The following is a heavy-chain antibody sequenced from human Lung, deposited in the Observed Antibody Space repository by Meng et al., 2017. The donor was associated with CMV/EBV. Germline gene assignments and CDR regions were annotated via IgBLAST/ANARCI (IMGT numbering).Heavy chain of an antibody. CDR1: GFSLSNNRLG. D-gene: IGHD5-24*01. CDR2: IFSNDEK. Sequence: SGPTLVXPTETLTLTCTVSGFSLSNNRLGVSWIRQPPGRALEWLAHIFSNDEKSYSASLKTRLTITHDIYESQVVLTMTNMDPVGTATYYCARIRFERRDAFNRRAYFLANWGQGTLVTVSS. V-gene: IGHV2-26*02. CDR3: ARIRFERRDAFNRRAYFLAN. J-gene: IGHJ1*01.